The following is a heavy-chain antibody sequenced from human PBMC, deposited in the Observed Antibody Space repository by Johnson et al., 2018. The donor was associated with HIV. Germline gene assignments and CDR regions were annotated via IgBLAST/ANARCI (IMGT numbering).Heavy chain of an antibody. CDR1: GFTFSSYG. J-gene: IGHJ3*02. V-gene: IGHV3-30*03. CDR3: ARANYYHN. CDR2: ISYDGSNK. D-gene: IGHD3-10*01. Sequence: QVQLVESGGGVVQPGRSLRLSCAASGFTFSSYGMHWVRQAPGKGLEWVAVISYDGSNKYYADSVKGRFTISRDNAKNTLYLQMNSLRAEDTAVYYCARANYYHNWGQGTMVTVSS.